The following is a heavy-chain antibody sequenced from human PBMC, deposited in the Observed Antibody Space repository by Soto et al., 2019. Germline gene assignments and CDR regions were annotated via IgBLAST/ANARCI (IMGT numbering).Heavy chain of an antibody. Sequence: QVQLVQSGAEVKKPGASVQVSCKASGYTFPNYFIHWVRQAPGQGLEWMGMIKPSGGNTVYERSIQGKITVTRDTSTSTVYLELSSLTSEDTAVYYCARVLGGAAMVEDWGQGTLVTVSS. J-gene: IGHJ4*02. V-gene: IGHV1-46*03. D-gene: IGHD5-18*01. CDR1: GYTFPNYF. CDR3: ARVLGGAAMVED. CDR2: IKPSGGNT.